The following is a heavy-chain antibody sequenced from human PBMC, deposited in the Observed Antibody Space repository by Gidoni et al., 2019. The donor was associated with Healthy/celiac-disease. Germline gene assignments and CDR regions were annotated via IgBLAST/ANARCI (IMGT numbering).Heavy chain of an antibody. Sequence: QVQLVGSGGGVVQPGGSLGLSFAASGFTFSSYGMHWVRQAPGKGLEWVAVIWYDGSNKYYADSVKGRFTISRDNSKNTLYLQMNSLRAEDTAVYYCARFDFGFDYWGQGTLVTVSS. CDR1: GFTFSSYG. CDR3: ARFDFGFDY. D-gene: IGHD3-3*01. J-gene: IGHJ4*02. V-gene: IGHV3-33*01. CDR2: IWYDGSNK.